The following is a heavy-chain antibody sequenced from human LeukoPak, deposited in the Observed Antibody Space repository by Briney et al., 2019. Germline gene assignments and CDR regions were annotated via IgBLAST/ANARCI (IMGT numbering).Heavy chain of an antibody. CDR2: MNPNSGNT. CDR1: GYTFTNYG. CDR3: ARDLAYSSSVGFDY. D-gene: IGHD6-6*01. Sequence: ASVKVSCKTSGYTFTNYGISWVRQAPGQGLEWMGWMNPNSGNTGYAQKFQGRVTITRNTSISTAYMELSSLRSDDTAVYYCARDLAYSSSVGFDYWGQGTLVTVSS. J-gene: IGHJ4*02. V-gene: IGHV1-8*03.